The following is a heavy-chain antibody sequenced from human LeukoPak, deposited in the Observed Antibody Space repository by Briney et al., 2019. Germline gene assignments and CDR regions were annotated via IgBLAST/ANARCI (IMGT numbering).Heavy chain of an antibody. CDR3: ARNYDFWSGYPEFDY. J-gene: IGHJ4*02. CDR1: GFTFSSYA. Sequence: GRSLRLSCAASGFTFSSYAMHWVRQAPGKGLEWVAVISYDGSNKYYADSVKGRFTISRDNSKNTLYLQMNSLRAEDTCVYYCARNYDFWSGYPEFDYWGQGTLVTVSS. D-gene: IGHD3-3*01. CDR2: ISYDGSNK. V-gene: IGHV3-30-3*01.